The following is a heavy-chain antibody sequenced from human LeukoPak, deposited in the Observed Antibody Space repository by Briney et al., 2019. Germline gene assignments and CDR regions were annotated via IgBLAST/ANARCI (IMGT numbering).Heavy chain of an antibody. CDR3: ARVSSGWTYYYYYYMDV. J-gene: IGHJ6*03. CDR1: GFTFDDYA. CDR2: ISWDGGST. D-gene: IGHD6-19*01. Sequence: PGGSLRLSCAASGFTFDDYAMHWVRQVPGKGLEWVSLISWDGGSTYYGDSVKGRFTISRDNTKNFLYLQMNSLRSEDTALYYCARVSSGWTYYYYYYMDVWGKGTTVTISS. V-gene: IGHV3-43D*03.